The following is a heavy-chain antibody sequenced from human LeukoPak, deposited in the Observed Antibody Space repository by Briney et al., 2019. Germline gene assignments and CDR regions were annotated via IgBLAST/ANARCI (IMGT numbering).Heavy chain of an antibody. Sequence: SETLSLTCTVSGGSISSYYWSWLRQPPGKGLEWIGYIYYSGSTNYNPSLKSRVTISVDTSKNQFSLKLSSVTAADTAVYYCARESPGCGGGSCYPHFDYWGQGTLVTVSS. CDR2: IYYSGST. J-gene: IGHJ4*02. CDR1: GGSISSYY. V-gene: IGHV4-59*01. D-gene: IGHD2-15*01. CDR3: ARESPGCGGGSCYPHFDY.